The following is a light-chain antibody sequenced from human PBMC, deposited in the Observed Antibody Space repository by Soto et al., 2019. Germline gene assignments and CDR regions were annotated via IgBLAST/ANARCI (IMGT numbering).Light chain of an antibody. V-gene: IGKV3-20*01. J-gene: IGKJ2*01. CDR1: QSVSSNY. Sequence: EIVLTQSPGTLSLSPGERATLSCRASQSVSSNYLAWYQQKPGQAHRLVIYGASNRATGIPDRFSGSGSGTDFTLTINRLEPEDFAVYYCQQYGSSPPYTFGQGTKLDIK. CDR3: QQYGSSPPYT. CDR2: GAS.